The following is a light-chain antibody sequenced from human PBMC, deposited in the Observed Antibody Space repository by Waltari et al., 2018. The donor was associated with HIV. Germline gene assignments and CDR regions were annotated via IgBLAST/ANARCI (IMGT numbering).Light chain of an antibody. V-gene: IGLV2-14*03. CDR2: EVT. CDR3: STHTTTDTLI. CDR1: TSDFGRYNS. Sequence: QSALTQPASVSGSPGQSVTISCTATTSDFGRYNSVSWYQQHPGNLPKVIIYEVTSRPSGVPHRFSGSKSANTASLTISGLQAEDEAIYYCSTHTTTDTLIFGGGTKLTVL. J-gene: IGLJ2*01.